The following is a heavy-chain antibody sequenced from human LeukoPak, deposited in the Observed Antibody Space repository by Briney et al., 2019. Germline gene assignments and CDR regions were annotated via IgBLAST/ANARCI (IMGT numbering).Heavy chain of an antibody. J-gene: IGHJ4*02. CDR3: ARGHYGSGSTWLSY. V-gene: IGHV1-2*02. D-gene: IGHD3-10*01. CDR2: INPNSGGT. Sequence: ASVKVSCKASGYTFTGYYMHWVRQAPGQGLEWMGWINPNSGGTNYAQKFQGRVTMTRDTSISTAYMELSRLRSDHTAVYYCARGHYGSGSTWLSYWGQGTLVTVSS. CDR1: GYTFTGYY.